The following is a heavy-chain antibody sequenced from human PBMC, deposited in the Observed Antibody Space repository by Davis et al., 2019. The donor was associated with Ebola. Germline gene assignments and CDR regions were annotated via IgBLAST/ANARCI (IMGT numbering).Heavy chain of an antibody. Sequence: GESLKISCAASGFTFSSYEMNWVRQAPGKGLEWVSSISSSSSYIYYADSVKGRFTISRDNAKNSLYLQMNSLRAEDTAVYYCAREPHYDILTGYYGGMDVWGQGTTVTVSS. CDR1: GFTFSSYE. CDR3: AREPHYDILTGYYGGMDV. D-gene: IGHD3-9*01. J-gene: IGHJ6*02. V-gene: IGHV3-21*01. CDR2: ISSSSSYI.